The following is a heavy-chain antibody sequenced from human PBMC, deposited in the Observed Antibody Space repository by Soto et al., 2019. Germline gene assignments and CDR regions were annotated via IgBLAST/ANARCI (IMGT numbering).Heavy chain of an antibody. CDR3: VGGGLPHFDH. D-gene: IGHD3-16*01. CDR2: IAVGGAA. V-gene: IGHV3-48*03. CDR1: GFPFSNFE. J-gene: IGHJ4*02. Sequence: GGSLRLSCVASGFPFSNFEMNWIRQAPGKGLEWISYIAVGGAAYYADSVKGRFTISRDNAKNSLFLQMNSVGVGDTAVYYCVGGGLPHFDHWGRGTLVTVYS.